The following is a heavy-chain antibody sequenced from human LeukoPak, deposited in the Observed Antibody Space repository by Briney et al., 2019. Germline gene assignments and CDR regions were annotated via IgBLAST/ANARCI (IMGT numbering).Heavy chain of an antibody. Sequence: SETLSLTCAVYGGSFSGYYWSWIRQPPGKGLEWIGEIIHRGSTNYNPSLKSRLTISVDTSKNQFSLKLSSVTAADTAVYYRARAASSSGGDYIDYWGQGTLVTVSS. CDR3: ARAASSSGGDYIDY. V-gene: IGHV4-34*12. CDR1: GGSFSGYY. CDR2: IIHRGST. J-gene: IGHJ4*02. D-gene: IGHD3-22*01.